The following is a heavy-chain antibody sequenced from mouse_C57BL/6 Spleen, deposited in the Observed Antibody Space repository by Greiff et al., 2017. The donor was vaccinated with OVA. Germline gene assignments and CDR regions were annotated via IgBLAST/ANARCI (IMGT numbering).Heavy chain of an antibody. CDR2: IYPGGGYT. V-gene: IGHV1-63*01. Sequence: QVQLQQSGAELVRPGTSVKMSCKASGYTFTNYWIGWAKQRPGHGLEWIGDIYPGGGYTNYNEKFKGKATLTADKSSSTAYMQFSSLTSEDSAIYYCARGDGYDRGGFAYWGQGTLVTVS. CDR3: ARGDGYDRGGFAY. CDR1: GYTFTNYW. J-gene: IGHJ3*01. D-gene: IGHD2-2*01.